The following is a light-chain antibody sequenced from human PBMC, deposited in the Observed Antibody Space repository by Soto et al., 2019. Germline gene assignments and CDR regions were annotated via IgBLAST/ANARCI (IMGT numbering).Light chain of an antibody. Sequence: DIQMTQSPSTLSASVGDRVTIHCRASQSISSWLAWYQQKPGKAPKLLIYDASSLESGVPSRFSGSGSGTEFTLTISSLQPDDFATYYCQQYNSYSLTFGQGTKVDIK. J-gene: IGKJ1*01. CDR1: QSISSW. CDR2: DAS. CDR3: QQYNSYSLT. V-gene: IGKV1-5*01.